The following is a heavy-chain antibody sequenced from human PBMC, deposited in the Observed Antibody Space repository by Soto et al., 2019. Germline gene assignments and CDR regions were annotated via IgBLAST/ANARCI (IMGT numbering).Heavy chain of an antibody. V-gene: IGHV4-30-4*01. CDR1: GGSISSGDYY. Sequence: QVQLQESGPGLVKPSQTLSLTCTVSGGSISSGDYYWSWIRQPPGKGLEWIGYIYYSGSTYYNPSLKSRVTISVDTSKNQFSLKLSSVTATDTAVYYCARETSSHLYCGGDCYLDWGQGTLVTVSS. J-gene: IGHJ4*02. CDR3: ARETSSHLYCGGDCYLD. D-gene: IGHD2-21*02. CDR2: IYYSGST.